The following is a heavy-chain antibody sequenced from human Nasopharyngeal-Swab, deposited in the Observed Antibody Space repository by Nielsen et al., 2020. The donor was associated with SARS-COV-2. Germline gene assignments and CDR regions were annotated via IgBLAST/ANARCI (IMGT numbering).Heavy chain of an antibody. V-gene: IGHV3-73*01. Sequence: GGSLRLSCAASGFTFSGSAMHWVRQASGKGLEWVGRIRSKANSYATAYAASAKGRFTISRDDSKNTAYLQMNSLKTEDTAVYYCTRGHSSSLYWDGMDVWGQGTTVTVSS. J-gene: IGHJ6*02. CDR1: GFTFSGSA. CDR3: TRGHSSSLYWDGMDV. CDR2: IRSKANSYAT. D-gene: IGHD6-13*01.